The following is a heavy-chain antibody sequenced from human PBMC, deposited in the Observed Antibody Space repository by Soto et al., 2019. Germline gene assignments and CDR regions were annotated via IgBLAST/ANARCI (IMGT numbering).Heavy chain of an antibody. CDR1: GGSISSYY. J-gene: IGHJ4*02. CDR3: ASGHPPQGATAYYFDY. Sequence: PSETLSLTCTVSGGSISSYYWSWIRQPPGKGLEWIGYIYYSGSTNYNPSLKSRVTISVDTSKNQFSLKLSSVTAADTAVYYCASGHPPQGATAYYFDYWGQGTLVTVSS. D-gene: IGHD1-26*01. CDR2: IYYSGST. V-gene: IGHV4-59*01.